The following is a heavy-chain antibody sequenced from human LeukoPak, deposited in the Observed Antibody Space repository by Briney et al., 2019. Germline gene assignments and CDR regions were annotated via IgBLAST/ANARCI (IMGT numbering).Heavy chain of an antibody. J-gene: IGHJ4*02. CDR1: GYTFTGYY. CDR2: INPNSGGT. CDR3: ASRGDTAMVHGLIDY. Sequence: GASVKVSCKASGYTFTGYYMHWVRQAPGQGLEWMGRINPNSGGTNYAHKFQGRVTMTRDTSISTAYMELSRLRSDDTAVYYCASRGDTAMVHGLIDYWGQGTLVTVSS. V-gene: IGHV1-2*06. D-gene: IGHD5-18*01.